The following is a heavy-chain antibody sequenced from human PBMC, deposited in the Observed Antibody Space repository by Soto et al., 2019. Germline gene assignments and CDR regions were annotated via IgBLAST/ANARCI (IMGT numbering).Heavy chain of an antibody. Sequence: SETLSLTCTFSGGSLTGYYWSWIRQPPGKGLEWIGYVYYSGSTKYNPSLKSRVTISVDTSKNQFSLNLSSVTAADTAVYYCARGVAASKGVDVWGQGTTVTVSS. CDR2: VYYSGST. J-gene: IGHJ6*02. CDR3: ARGVAASKGVDV. CDR1: GGSLTGYY. D-gene: IGHD2-15*01. V-gene: IGHV4-59*08.